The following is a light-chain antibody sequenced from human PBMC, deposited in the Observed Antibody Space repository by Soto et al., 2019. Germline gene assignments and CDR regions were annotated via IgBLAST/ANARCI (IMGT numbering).Light chain of an antibody. Sequence: EIVLTQSPATLSSFPGDRVTLSCRSSQYINTRLAWYQHRPGQAPRLLIXQTSIRAAGIPARFSASGSGTEFTLTISRLEPEDFAVYYCQQYGNSIPITLGQGTRLEIK. V-gene: IGKV3-20*01. CDR3: QQYGNSIPIT. CDR2: QTS. J-gene: IGKJ5*01. CDR1: QYINTR.